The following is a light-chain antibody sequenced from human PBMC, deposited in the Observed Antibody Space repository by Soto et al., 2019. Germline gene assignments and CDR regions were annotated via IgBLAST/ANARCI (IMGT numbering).Light chain of an antibody. V-gene: IGKV1-8*01. Sequence: AIRMTQSPSSFSASTGDRVTITCRASQGISSYLAWYQQKPGKAPKLLVYAASTLQYGVPSRFSGSGSGTDFTLTISCLQSEDFATYFCQQHYTYPQTFGQGTKLEIK. CDR1: QGISSY. J-gene: IGKJ2*01. CDR2: AAS. CDR3: QQHYTYPQT.